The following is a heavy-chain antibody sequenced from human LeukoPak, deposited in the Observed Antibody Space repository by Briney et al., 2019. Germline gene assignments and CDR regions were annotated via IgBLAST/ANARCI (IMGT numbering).Heavy chain of an antibody. CDR3: AREAPIFGVVITDYYYYGMDV. CDR2: IYYSGST. V-gene: IGHV4-30-4*01. Sequence: SETLSLTCTVSGGSISSGDYYWSWIRQPPGKGLEWIGYIYYSGSTYYNPSLKCRVTISVDTSKNQFSLKLSSVTAADTAVYYCAREAPIFGVVITDYYYYGMDVWGQGTTVTVSS. D-gene: IGHD3-3*01. J-gene: IGHJ6*02. CDR1: GGSISSGDYY.